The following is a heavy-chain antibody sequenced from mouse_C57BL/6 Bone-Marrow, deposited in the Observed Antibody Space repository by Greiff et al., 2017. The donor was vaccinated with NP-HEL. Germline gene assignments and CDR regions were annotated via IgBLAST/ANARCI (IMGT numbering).Heavy chain of an antibody. J-gene: IGHJ3*01. CDR2: ISNGGGST. CDR3: ARQGIYYGSTWFAY. D-gene: IGHD1-1*01. CDR1: GFTFSDYY. Sequence: EVHLVESGGGLVQPGGSLKLSCAASGFTFSDYYMYWVRQTPEKRLEWVAYISNGGGSTYYPDTVKGRFTISRDNAKNTLYLQMSRLKSEDTAMYYCARQGIYYGSTWFAYWGQGTLVTVSA. V-gene: IGHV5-12*01.